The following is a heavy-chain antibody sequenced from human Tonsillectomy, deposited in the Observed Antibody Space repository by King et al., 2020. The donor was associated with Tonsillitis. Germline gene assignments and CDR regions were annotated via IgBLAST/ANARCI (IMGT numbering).Heavy chain of an antibody. V-gene: IGHV4-61*01. D-gene: IGHD3-22*01. Sequence: QLQESGPGVVKPSETLSLTCTVSGGSVSSNLHYWSWIRHPPGKGLEWIGYGFYSGSPNYKPSRGSRVTISVVASKSQFSLKLSSVTAADTAVYYCARVSMIAAEMFDSWGQGTLVTVSS. CDR2: GFYSGSP. J-gene: IGHJ4*02. CDR3: ARVSMIAAEMFDS. CDR1: GGSVSSNLHY.